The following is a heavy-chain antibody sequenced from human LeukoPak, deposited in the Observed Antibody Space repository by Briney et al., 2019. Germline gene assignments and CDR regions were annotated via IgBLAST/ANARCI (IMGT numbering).Heavy chain of an antibody. J-gene: IGHJ4*02. CDR2: ISSSSSTI. V-gene: IGHV3-48*01. Sequence: PGGSLRLSCAASGFTFSSYSMNWVRQAPGKGLEWVSYISSSSSTIYYADSVKGRFTISRDNAKNSLYLQMNSLRAEDTAVYYCARDRRYSGSYSGNFDYWGQGTLVTVSS. CDR3: ARDRRYSGSYSGNFDY. CDR1: GFTFSSYS. D-gene: IGHD1-26*01.